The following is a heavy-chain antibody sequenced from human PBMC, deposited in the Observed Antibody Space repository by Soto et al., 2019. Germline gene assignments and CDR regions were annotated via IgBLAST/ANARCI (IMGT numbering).Heavy chain of an antibody. CDR1: GYTFTSYG. Sequence: ASVKVSCKASGYTFTSYGISWVRQAPGQGLEWMGWISAYNGNTNYAQKLQGRVTMTTDTSTSTAYMELRSLRSDDTAVYYCARDLRNVDRSVRVEPWGQGTLVTLSS. CDR3: ARDLRNVDRSVRVEP. CDR2: ISAYNGNT. J-gene: IGHJ5*02. V-gene: IGHV1-18*01. D-gene: IGHD3-10*02.